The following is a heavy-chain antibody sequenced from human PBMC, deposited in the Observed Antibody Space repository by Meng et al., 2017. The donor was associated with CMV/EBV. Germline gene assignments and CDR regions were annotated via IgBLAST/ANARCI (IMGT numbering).Heavy chain of an antibody. CDR3: AREEYCSSTSCSPQFGYYYYYGMDV. CDR2: INPNSGGT. D-gene: IGHD2-2*01. CDR1: GYTFTGYY. V-gene: IGHV1-2*02. J-gene: IGHJ6*02. Sequence: ASVKVSCTASGYTFTGYYMHWVRQAPGQGLEWMGWINPNSGGTNYAQKFQGRVTMTRDTSISTAYMELSRLRSDDTAVYYCAREEYCSSTSCSPQFGYYYYYGMDVWGQGTTVTVSS.